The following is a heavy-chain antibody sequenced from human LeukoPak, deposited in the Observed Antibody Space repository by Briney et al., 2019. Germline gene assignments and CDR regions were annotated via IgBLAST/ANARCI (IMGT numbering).Heavy chain of an antibody. CDR3: AKDREDIYYDSDY. Sequence: GGSLRLSCAASGFTLSTDSMNWVRQAPGKGLEWISYISYDSAIKYYADSVRGRFTISRDNAKNSLYLQMNSLRAEDTAVYYCAKDREDIYYDSDYWGQGTLVTVSS. CDR2: ISYDSAIK. CDR1: GFTLSTDS. D-gene: IGHD3-22*01. J-gene: IGHJ4*02. V-gene: IGHV3-48*04.